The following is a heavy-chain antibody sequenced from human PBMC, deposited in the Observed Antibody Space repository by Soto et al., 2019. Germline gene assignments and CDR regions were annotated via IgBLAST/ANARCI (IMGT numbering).Heavy chain of an antibody. J-gene: IGHJ6*04. V-gene: IGHV3-21*01. D-gene: IGHD3-22*01. CDR3: ARDYYDSSGYPTYGTDV. CDR2: IDSSSSYI. Sequence: SLRRSCAASAFTFSRYTMNWVRQAPGRGLEWVSSIDSSSSYIYYVDSLKGRFTISRDNAKNSLYLQMNSLTAEDTAVYYCARDYYDSSGYPTYGTDVWGKGTTVPVSP. CDR1: AFTFSRYT.